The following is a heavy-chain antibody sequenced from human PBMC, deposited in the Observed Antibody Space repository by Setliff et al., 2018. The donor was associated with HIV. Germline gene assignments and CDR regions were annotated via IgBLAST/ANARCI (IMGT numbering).Heavy chain of an antibody. D-gene: IGHD6-19*01. J-gene: IGHJ3*02. V-gene: IGHV5-51*01. CDR3: SRGIAVAGHDFPPPPGDI. CDR2: IYPGDSDT. Sequence: GESLKISCKGSGYSFTSYWIGWVRQMPGKGLEWMGIIYPGDSDTRYSPSFQGQVTISADKSISTAYLQWSSRKASETAMYYCSRGIAVAGHDFPPPPGDIWGQGTMVTVSS. CDR1: GYSFTSYW.